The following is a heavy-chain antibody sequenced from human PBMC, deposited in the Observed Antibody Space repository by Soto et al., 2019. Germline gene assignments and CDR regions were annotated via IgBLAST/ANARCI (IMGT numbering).Heavy chain of an antibody. CDR1: GYTFTSYA. Sequence: EASVKVSCKASGYTFTSYAMHWVRQAPGQRLEWMGWINAGNGNTKYSQKFQGRVTITRDTSASTAYMELSSLRSEDTAVYYCARVSELRSFYYFDYWGQGTLVTVSS. CDR3: ARVSELRSFYYFDY. CDR2: INAGNGNT. V-gene: IGHV1-3*01. J-gene: IGHJ4*02. D-gene: IGHD1-26*01.